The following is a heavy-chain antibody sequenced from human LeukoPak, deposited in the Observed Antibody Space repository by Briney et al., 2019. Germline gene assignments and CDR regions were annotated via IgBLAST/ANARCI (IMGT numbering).Heavy chain of an antibody. CDR1: GFTFSSYG. CDR3: ASHPPNYMVRGVISPVDY. V-gene: IGHV3-23*01. Sequence: GGSLRLSRAASGFTFSSYGMSWVRQAPGKGLEWGSAISGSGGSTYYADSVKGRFTISRDNSKNTLYLQMNSLRAEDTAVYYCASHPPNYMVRGVISPVDYWGQGTLVTVSS. J-gene: IGHJ4*02. CDR2: ISGSGGST. D-gene: IGHD3-10*01.